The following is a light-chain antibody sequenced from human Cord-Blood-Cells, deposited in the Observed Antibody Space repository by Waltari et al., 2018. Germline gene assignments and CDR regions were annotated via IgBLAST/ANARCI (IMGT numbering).Light chain of an antibody. CDR1: SSNIGSNT. J-gene: IGLJ1*01. Sequence: QSVLTQPPSASGTPGQRVTISCSGSSSNIGSNTVNWYQQLPVTAPKPLIYSNNQRPAGVPDRFSCSKSGTSASLAISGLQSEDEADYYCAAWDDSLNGYVFGTGTKVTVL. V-gene: IGLV1-44*01. CDR2: SNN. CDR3: AAWDDSLNGYV.